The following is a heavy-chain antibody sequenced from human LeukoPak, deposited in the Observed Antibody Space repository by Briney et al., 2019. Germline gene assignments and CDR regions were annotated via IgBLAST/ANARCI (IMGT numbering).Heavy chain of an antibody. CDR3: AKDRRDSSGYYYSRFDY. CDR1: GFSFSSYE. CDR2: INSGHSV. V-gene: IGHV3-48*03. D-gene: IGHD3-22*01. Sequence: GGSLRLSCVVSGFSFSSYEMNWVRQAPGKGLEWVSYINSGHSVHYADSVKGRFTVSRDNSKNTLYLQMNSLRAEDTAVYYCAKDRRDSSGYYYSRFDYWGQGTLVTVSS. J-gene: IGHJ4*02.